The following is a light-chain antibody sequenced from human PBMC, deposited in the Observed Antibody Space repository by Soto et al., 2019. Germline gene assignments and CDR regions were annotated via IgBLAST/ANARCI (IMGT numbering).Light chain of an antibody. Sequence: DIVMTQSPDSLAVSLGERATINCKSSQSVLYSSNNKNYLAWYRQKPGQPPKLLIYWASTRESGVPDRFSGSGSGTDFTLTISSLQAEDVAFYYCQQYYITPPTFGQGTKVEIK. CDR1: QSVLYSSNNKNY. CDR2: WAS. V-gene: IGKV4-1*01. CDR3: QQYYITPPT. J-gene: IGKJ1*01.